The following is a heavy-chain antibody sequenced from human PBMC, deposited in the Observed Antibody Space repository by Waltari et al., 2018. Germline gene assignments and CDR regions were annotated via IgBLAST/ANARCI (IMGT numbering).Heavy chain of an antibody. CDR1: GFIFSDFY. J-gene: IGHJ3*01. CDR3: ARDMTVSQSDGFDL. CDR2: SKQDGSET. Sequence: EVQLVESGGGLVQPGGSLRLSCAASGFIFSDFYMSWVRQAPGKGLGWVANSKQDGSETYYLDSVKGRVTISKDDVGNSLSLQMNNLRVEDTAVYYCARDMTVSQSDGFDLWGQGTMVTVS. V-gene: IGHV3-7*01. D-gene: IGHD4-4*01.